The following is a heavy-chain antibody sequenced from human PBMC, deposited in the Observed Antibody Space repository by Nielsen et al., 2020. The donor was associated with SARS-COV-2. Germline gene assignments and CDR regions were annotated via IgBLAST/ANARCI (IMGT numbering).Heavy chain of an antibody. CDR2: ISYDGSNK. D-gene: IGHD4-17*01. J-gene: IGHJ4*02. V-gene: IGHV3-30*18. CDR3: AKELNTVTNPV. Sequence: GESLKISCAASGFTFSSYGMHWVRQAPGKGLEWVAVISYDGSNKYYADSVKGRFTISRDNSKNTLYLQMNSLRAEDTAVYYCAKELNTVTNPVWGQGTLVTVSS. CDR1: GFTFSSYG.